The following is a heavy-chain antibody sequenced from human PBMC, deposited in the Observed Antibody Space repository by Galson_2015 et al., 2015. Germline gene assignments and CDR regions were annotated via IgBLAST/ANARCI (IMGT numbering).Heavy chain of an antibody. CDR1: GGTFSSYA. J-gene: IGHJ6*02. CDR2: IIPIFGIA. D-gene: IGHD6-6*01. V-gene: IGHV1-69*17. Sequence: SVKVSCKASGGTFSSYAISWVRQAPGQGLEWMGGIIPIFGIANYAQKFQGRVTITADKSTSTAYMELSSLRSEDTAVYYCARPCREYSSSPGGYYYGMDVWGQGTTVTVSS. CDR3: ARPCREYSSSPGGYYYGMDV.